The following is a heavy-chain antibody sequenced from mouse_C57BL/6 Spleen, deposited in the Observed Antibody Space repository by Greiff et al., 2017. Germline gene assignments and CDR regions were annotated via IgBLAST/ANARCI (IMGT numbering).Heavy chain of an antibody. V-gene: IGHV3-6*01. Sequence: EVKVEASGPGLVKPSQSLSLTCSVTGYSIPSGYYWNWIRQFPGNKLEWMGYISYDGSNNYNPSLKNRSSITRDTSKNQFFMKLNSVTTEDTATYYCARDLTTVVANYAMDYWGQGTSVTVSS. D-gene: IGHD1-1*01. CDR3: ARDLTTVVANYAMDY. J-gene: IGHJ4*01. CDR2: ISYDGSN. CDR1: GYSIPSGYY.